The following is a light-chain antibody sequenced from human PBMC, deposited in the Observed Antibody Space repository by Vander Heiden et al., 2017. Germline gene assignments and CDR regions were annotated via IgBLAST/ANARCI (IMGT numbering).Light chain of an antibody. CDR2: KAS. Sequence: DIQMTQSPSTLSASVGDRVTITCRASQSISSWLAWYQQKPGKAPKLLIYKASSLESGVPSRFSGSGSGTEFTLTISRLQPDDFATYYCQQCYSYSSYTFGQGTKLEIK. J-gene: IGKJ2*01. V-gene: IGKV1-5*03. CDR3: QQCYSYSSYT. CDR1: QSISSW.